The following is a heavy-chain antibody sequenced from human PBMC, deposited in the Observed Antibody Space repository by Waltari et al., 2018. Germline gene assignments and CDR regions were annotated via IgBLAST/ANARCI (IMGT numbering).Heavy chain of an antibody. CDR3: TTLARGESGDX. D-gene: IGHD3-10*01. J-gene: IGHJ4*02. V-gene: IGHV3-7*01. CDR1: GFTFNTYW. Sequence: EVXLVESGXGLVQPGGSXRLPCAASGFTFNTYWMKWIRQAXGKGLXWVANXNPDGXQKFYVDSVKXRFTVSRDNAQNSLYLQXNNLRAEDXAVYYXTTLARGESGDXWGQGTLVTVSS. CDR2: XNPDGXQK.